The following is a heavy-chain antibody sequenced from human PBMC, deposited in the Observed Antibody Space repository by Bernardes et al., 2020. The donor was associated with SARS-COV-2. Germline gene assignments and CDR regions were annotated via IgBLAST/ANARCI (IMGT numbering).Heavy chain of an antibody. CDR2: VNFGGNT. J-gene: IGHJ4*02. V-gene: IGHV4-59*01. CDR1: GGSISGSY. D-gene: IGHD3-16*01. Sequence: SETLSLTCAVSGGSISGSYWNWFRQPPGKGLEWIGYVNFGGNTNYNPSLKGRVTISIDTSKRQFSLRLTSLTATDTAVYYCARANNYNYVYPVDWGQGTLVTVSS. CDR3: ARANNYNYVYPVD.